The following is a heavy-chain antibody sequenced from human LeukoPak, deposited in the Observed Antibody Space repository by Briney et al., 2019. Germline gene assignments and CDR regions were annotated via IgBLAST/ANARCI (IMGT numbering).Heavy chain of an antibody. D-gene: IGHD1-26*01. Sequence: SGGSLRLSCAASGFTFSSYWMHWVRQAPGKGLEWVSYISSSGSTIYYADSVKGRFTISRDNAKNSLYLQMKSLRAEDSAVYYCARVSVPTGSYSPEYFQHWGQGTLVTVSS. CDR2: ISSSGSTI. V-gene: IGHV3-48*04. CDR1: GFTFSSYW. J-gene: IGHJ1*01. CDR3: ARVSVPTGSYSPEYFQH.